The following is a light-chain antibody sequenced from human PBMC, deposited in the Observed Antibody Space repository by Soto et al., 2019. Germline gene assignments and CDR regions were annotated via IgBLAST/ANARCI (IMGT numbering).Light chain of an antibody. CDR1: RNDIGTYNL. CDR2: EGN. J-gene: IGLJ3*02. CDR3: CSYTDGSSLL. V-gene: IGLV2-23*01. Sequence: QSVLTQPASVSESPGQSISISCGGGRNDIGTYNLVSWYQQHPGKAPKPIIYEGNKRPSGVSNRFSGSRSGNTASLTISGLQAEDEADYYCCSYTDGSSLLFGGGTKLTVL.